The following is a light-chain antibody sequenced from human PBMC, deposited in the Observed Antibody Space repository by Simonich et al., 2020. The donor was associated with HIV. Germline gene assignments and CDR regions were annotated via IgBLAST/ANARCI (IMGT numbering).Light chain of an antibody. V-gene: IGKV3-15*01. Sequence: EILMTQSPATLSVSPGERATLSCRASQSVASNLAWYQQKPDQAPRLLIYYASSRATGIPARFSGSGFGTEFTLTISSMQSEDFALYYCQQYNNWPSPFTFGPGTKVDIK. CDR2: YAS. J-gene: IGKJ3*01. CDR3: QQYNNWPSPFT. CDR1: QSVASN.